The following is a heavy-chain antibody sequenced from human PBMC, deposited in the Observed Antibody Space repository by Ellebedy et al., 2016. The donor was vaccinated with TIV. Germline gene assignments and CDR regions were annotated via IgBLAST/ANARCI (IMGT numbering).Heavy chain of an antibody. D-gene: IGHD3-10*01. CDR2: ISPYNGNT. CDR3: VHTGDRGI. CDR1: GYSFTTHP. J-gene: IGHJ3*02. Sequence: AASVKVSCKASGYSFTTHPITWVRQAPGQGLEWMGWISPYNGNTKYAQNFQDRLTMTTDTSTSTAYVELRSLRSDDTAVYYCVHTGDRGIWGQGTMVTVSS. V-gene: IGHV1-18*01.